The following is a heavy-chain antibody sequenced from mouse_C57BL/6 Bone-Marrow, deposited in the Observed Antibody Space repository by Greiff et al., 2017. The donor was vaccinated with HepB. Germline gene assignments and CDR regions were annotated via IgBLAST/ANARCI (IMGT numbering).Heavy chain of an antibody. CDR2: INSDGGST. V-gene: IGHV5-2*01. J-gene: IGHJ4*01. CDR1: EYEFPSHD. Sequence: EVKLQESGGGLVQPGESLKLSCESNEYEFPSHDMSWVRKTPEKRLELVAAINSDGGSTYYPDTMERRFIISRDNTKKTLYLQMSSLRSEDTALYYCAPPYYYGSSPYAMDYWGQGTSVTVSS. CDR3: APPYYYGSSPYAMDY. D-gene: IGHD1-1*01.